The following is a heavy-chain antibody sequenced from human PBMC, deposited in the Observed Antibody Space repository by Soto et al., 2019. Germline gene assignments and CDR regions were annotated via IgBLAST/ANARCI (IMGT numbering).Heavy chain of an antibody. J-gene: IGHJ3*02. V-gene: IGHV3-30*18. D-gene: IGHD2-15*01. CDR3: AKEGWTGIHAFDI. Sequence: QGQLVESGGGVVQPGKSLRVSCAASGFNFSDYGMHWVRQAPGKGLEWVAVISYDGSSKYYGDSVKGRLTISRDNSKNTLYLHVNSLRVEDTAVYHCAKEGWTGIHAFDIWGPGTGVTVSS. CDR2: ISYDGSSK. CDR1: GFNFSDYG.